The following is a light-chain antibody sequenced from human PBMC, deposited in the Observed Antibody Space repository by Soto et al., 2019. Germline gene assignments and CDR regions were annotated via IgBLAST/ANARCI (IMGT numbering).Light chain of an antibody. V-gene: IGLV2-14*01. CDR3: SSYTSRNTYV. CDR2: DVS. CDR1: SSDVGGYNY. Sequence: QSALTQPASVSGSPGQSITISCTGTSSDVGGYNYVSWYQQHPGKAPKLMIYDVSTRPSGVSNRFSGSKSGNTASLTISGLQAEDEADYYCSSYTSRNTYVFGTGTKVTVL. J-gene: IGLJ1*01.